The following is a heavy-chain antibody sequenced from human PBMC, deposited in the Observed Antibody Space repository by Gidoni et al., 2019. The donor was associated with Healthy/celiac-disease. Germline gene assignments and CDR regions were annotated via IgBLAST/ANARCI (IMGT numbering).Heavy chain of an antibody. J-gene: IGHJ4*02. Sequence: QVQLVESGGGVVQPGRALRPSCAASGFTFSSYGMHWVRQAPGKGLEWVAVISYDGSNKYYADSVKGRFTITRDNSKNTLYLQMNSLRAEDTAVYYCAKAIAADYPYFDYWGQGTLVTVSS. CDR2: ISYDGSNK. CDR1: GFTFSSYG. V-gene: IGHV3-30*18. CDR3: AKAIAADYPYFDY. D-gene: IGHD6-13*01.